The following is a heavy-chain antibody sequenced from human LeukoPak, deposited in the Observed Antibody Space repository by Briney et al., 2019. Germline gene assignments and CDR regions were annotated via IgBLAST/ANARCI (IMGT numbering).Heavy chain of an antibody. Sequence: GGSLRLSSAASGFTFTNYAMNWVRQAPGKGPEWVSSISGAVGSTYYADSVKGRFTVSRDNSKNTLDLQMNSLRAEDTAVYYCARGPKSTWPYNWFDPWGQGTLVTVSS. CDR3: ARGPKSTWPYNWFDP. V-gene: IGHV3-23*01. CDR1: GFTFTNYA. CDR2: ISGAVGST. J-gene: IGHJ5*02.